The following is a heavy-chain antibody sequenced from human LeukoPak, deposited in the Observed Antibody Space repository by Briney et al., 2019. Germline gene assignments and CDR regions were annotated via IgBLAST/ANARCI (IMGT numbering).Heavy chain of an antibody. CDR3: ARQPYCGGATCYDNWFDP. CDR1: GGSINTTSYY. J-gene: IGHJ5*02. V-gene: IGHV4-39*01. D-gene: IGHD2-2*01. Sequence: SETLSLTCTVSGGSINTTSYYWGWIRQSPGKALEWIGSIYYSGSTYSNPSLKSRVTISVDTSKNRFSLKLSSVTAADTAVYYCARQPYCGGATCYDNWFDPWGQGTLVTVSS. CDR2: IYYSGST.